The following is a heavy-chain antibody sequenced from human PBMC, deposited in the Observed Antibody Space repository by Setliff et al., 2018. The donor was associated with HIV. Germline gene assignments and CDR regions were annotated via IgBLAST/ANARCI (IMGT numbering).Heavy chain of an antibody. V-gene: IGHV1-8*01. Sequence: GASVKVSCKASGYSFTKYEINWVRQAPGQGLEWLGWVSPSIGNSDFAQKFKGRISLTTDTSIRTAYMELRGLKSDDTAVYFCAREPPSSNPTLQYAFDLWGQGTMVTVSS. J-gene: IGHJ3*01. CDR2: VSPSIGNS. D-gene: IGHD4-4*01. CDR3: AREPPSSNPTLQYAFDL. CDR1: GYSFTKYE.